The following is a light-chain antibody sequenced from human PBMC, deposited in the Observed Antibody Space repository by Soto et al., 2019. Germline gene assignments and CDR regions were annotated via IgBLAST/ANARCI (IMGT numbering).Light chain of an antibody. CDR3: QQRSNSPPTWT. CDR2: DVS. CDR1: QSVGGS. V-gene: IGKV3-11*01. J-gene: IGKJ1*01. Sequence: EIVLTQSPGTLSLSPGDTATLSCRASQSVGGSLAWYQQKPGQPPRLLVYDVSNRATGIPARFSGSGSTTDFTLTISTLGPEDFAVYYCQQRSNSPPTWTFGQGTKVEL.